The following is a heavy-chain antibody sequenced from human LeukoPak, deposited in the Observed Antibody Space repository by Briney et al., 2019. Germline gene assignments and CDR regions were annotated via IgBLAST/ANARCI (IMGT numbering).Heavy chain of an antibody. Sequence: GGSLRLSCAASGFNFKTYSMHWVRQAPGKGLVWVSLITTDGSTTIYADSLKGRFTISRDNAKNTLYLQMNSLRAEDTAVYYCVRDGGGTTPFDSWGQGTLVTVSS. V-gene: IGHV3-74*01. D-gene: IGHD1-1*01. J-gene: IGHJ4*02. CDR2: ITTDGSTT. CDR3: VRDGGGTTPFDS. CDR1: GFNFKTYS.